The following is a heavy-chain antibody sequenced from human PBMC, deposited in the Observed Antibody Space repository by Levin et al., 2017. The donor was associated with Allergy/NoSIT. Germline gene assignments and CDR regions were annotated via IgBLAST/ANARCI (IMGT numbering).Heavy chain of an antibody. D-gene: IGHD2-2*01. CDR3: ARDRDVIIPPTRNWFDP. V-gene: IGHV1-69*04. J-gene: IGHJ5*02. CDR2: IIPNLEIS. Sequence: SVKVSCKASGGTFSSYRLNWVRQAPGQGLEWMGRIIPNLEISNYAQKFQGRVTITADKSTSTAYMELSSLRSEDTAVYYCARDRDVIIPPTRNWFDPWGQGTLVTVSS. CDR1: GGTFSSYR.